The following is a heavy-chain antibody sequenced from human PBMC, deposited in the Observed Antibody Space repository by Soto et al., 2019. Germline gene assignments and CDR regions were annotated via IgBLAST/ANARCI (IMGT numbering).Heavy chain of an antibody. CDR2: INPSGGST. V-gene: IGHV1-46*01. J-gene: IGHJ4*02. CDR1: GYTFTSYY. D-gene: IGHD3-22*01. Sequence: ASVKVSFKASGYTFTSYYMHWVRQAPGQGLEWMGIINPSGGSTSYAQKFQGRVTMTRDTSTSTVYMGLSSLRSDDTVVYYCAGDKPSPYYYKSSGSSXGDYWGQGTLVTVSS. CDR3: AGDKPSPYYYKSSGSSXGDY.